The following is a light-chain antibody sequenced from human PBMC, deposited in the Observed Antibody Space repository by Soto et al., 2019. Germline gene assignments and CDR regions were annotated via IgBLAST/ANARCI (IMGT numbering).Light chain of an antibody. CDR3: SSYAGSNVV. V-gene: IGLV2-8*01. CDR1: SSDVGTYNY. CDR2: EVS. J-gene: IGLJ2*01. Sequence: QSALTQPPSASGSPGQSVTISCTGTSSDVGTYNYVSWYQKHPGKAPKLLIYEVSKRPSGFPDRFSGSKSGNTASLTVSGLQTEDEADYYCSSYAGSNVVFGGGTKLTVL.